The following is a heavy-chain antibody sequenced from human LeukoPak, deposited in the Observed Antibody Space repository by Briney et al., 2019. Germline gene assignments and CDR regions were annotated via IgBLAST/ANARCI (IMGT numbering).Heavy chain of an antibody. J-gene: IGHJ6*03. V-gene: IGHV3-7*01. Sequence: GGSLRLSCAASGFTFSSYWMSWVRQAPGKGLEWVANIKQDASEKYYVDSVKGRFTISRDNAKNSLYLQMNSLRAEDTAVYYCARARFAVTYYYYYYMDVWGKGTTVTISS. D-gene: IGHD4-17*01. CDR3: ARARFAVTYYYYYYMDV. CDR2: IKQDASEK. CDR1: GFTFSSYW.